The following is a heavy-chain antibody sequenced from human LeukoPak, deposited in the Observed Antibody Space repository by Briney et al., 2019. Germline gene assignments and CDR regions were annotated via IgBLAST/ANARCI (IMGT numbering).Heavy chain of an antibody. CDR2: ISGSGGST. J-gene: IGHJ4*02. V-gene: IGHV3-23*01. D-gene: IGHD3-16*01. Sequence: GGSLSLSCAASGFTFSTYAMSWVRQAPGKGLEWVSGISGSGGSTYYADSVKGRFTISRDNSKNTLYLQMSSLRAEDTAVYYCAKESVVRVMGFDYWGQGTLVTVSS. CDR3: AKESVVRVMGFDY. CDR1: GFTFSTYA.